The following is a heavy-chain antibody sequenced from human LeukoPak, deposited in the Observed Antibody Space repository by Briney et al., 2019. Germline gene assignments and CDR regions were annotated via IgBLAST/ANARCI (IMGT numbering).Heavy chain of an antibody. CDR2: ISTYNDNT. V-gene: IGHV1-18*01. Sequence: GASVKVSCKASGYAFTSYDISWVRQAPGQGLEWMAWISTYNDNTHYAQKLQGRVTMTTDTSTSTVYMELKSLRSDDTAVYYCARIQSRIIAARPGNPAFDYWGRGTLVTVSS. J-gene: IGHJ4*02. CDR1: GYAFTSYD. D-gene: IGHD6-6*01. CDR3: ARIQSRIIAARPGNPAFDY.